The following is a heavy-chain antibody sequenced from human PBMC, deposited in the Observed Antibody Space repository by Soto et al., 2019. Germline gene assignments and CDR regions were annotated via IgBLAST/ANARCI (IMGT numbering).Heavy chain of an antibody. J-gene: IGHJ6*02. V-gene: IGHV1-69*08. CDR1: GGTFSSYT. CDR2: IIPILGIA. CDR3: ARELGYSYGYVSNYYYYGMDV. Sequence: QVQLVQSGAEVKKPGSSVKVSCKASGGTFSSYTISWVRQAPGQGLEWMGRIIPILGIANYAQKFQGRVTITAYKSTSTAYMELSSLRSEDTAVYYCARELGYSYGYVSNYYYYGMDVWGQGTTVTVSS. D-gene: IGHD5-18*01.